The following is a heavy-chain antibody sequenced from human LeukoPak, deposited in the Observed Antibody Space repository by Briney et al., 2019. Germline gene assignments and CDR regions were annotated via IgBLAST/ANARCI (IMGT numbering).Heavy chain of an antibody. CDR2: ISGSGGST. J-gene: IGHJ5*02. CDR1: GFTFSSYA. Sequence: PGGSLRLSCAASGFTFSSYAMSWVRQAPGKGLEWVSAISGSGGSTYYADSVKGRFTISRDNSKSTLYLQMNSLRAEDPAVYYCAKGLTFFGVALNWCDPWGQGTLVTVSS. CDR3: AKGLTFFGVALNWCDP. D-gene: IGHD3-3*01. V-gene: IGHV3-23*01.